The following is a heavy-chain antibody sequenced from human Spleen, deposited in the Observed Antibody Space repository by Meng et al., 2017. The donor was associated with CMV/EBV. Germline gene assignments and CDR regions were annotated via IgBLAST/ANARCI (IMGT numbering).Heavy chain of an antibody. CDR2: ISGSGGST. CDR3: AKARTRGSGYYYYHGLDV. J-gene: IGHJ6*02. D-gene: IGHD3-16*01. CDR1: GFTFSSYA. V-gene: IGHV3-23*01. Sequence: GESLKISCAASGFTFSSYAMSWVRQAPGKGLEWVSAISGSGGSTYYADSVKGRFTISRDNSKNTLFLQMNSLRAEDTAVYYCAKARTRGSGYYYYHGLDVWGQGTTVTVSS.